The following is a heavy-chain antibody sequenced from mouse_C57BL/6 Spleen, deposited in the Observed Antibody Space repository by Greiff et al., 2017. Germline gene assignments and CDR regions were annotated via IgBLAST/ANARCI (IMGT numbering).Heavy chain of an antibody. Sequence: KLVESGGGLVKPGGSLKLSCAASGFTFSSYAMSWVRQTPEKRLEWVATISDGGSYTYYPDNVKGRFTISRDNAKNNLYLQMSHLKSEDTAMYYCASSYRAMDYWGQGTSVTVSS. CDR2: ISDGGSYT. J-gene: IGHJ4*01. V-gene: IGHV5-4*03. CDR1: GFTFSSYA. CDR3: ASSYRAMDY. D-gene: IGHD1-1*01.